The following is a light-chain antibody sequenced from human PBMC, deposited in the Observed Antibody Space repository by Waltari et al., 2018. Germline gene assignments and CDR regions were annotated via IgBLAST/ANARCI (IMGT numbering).Light chain of an antibody. J-gene: IGKJ4*01. CDR3: QQRASWLT. V-gene: IGKV3-11*01. CDR1: QNVSTY. Sequence: EIVLTQSPATLSLSPVERATLSCRAIQNVSTYLAWYHQKPGQAPRLLMFDASKRATGTPSRFSGSGSVTDFTLSISSLEPEDFAVYYCQQRASWLTFGGGTRVEIK. CDR2: DAS.